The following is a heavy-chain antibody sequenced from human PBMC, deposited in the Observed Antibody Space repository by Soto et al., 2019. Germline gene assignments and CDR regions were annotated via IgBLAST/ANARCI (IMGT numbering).Heavy chain of an antibody. CDR2: IWYDGSNK. D-gene: IGHD3-3*01. CDR1: GFTFSSYG. J-gene: IGHJ6*02. Sequence: GGSLRLSCAASGFTFSSYGMHWVRQAPGKGLEWVAVIWYDGSNKYYADSVKGRFTISRDNSKNTLYLQMNSLRAEDTAVYYCARGGESITIFGVVRDLKDYGMDVWGQGTTVTVSS. CDR3: ARGGESITIFGVVRDLKDYGMDV. V-gene: IGHV3-33*01.